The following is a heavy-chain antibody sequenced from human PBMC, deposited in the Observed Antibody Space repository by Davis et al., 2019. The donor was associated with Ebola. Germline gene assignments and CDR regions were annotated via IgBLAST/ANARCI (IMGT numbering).Heavy chain of an antibody. V-gene: IGHV4-59*01. D-gene: IGHD1-26*01. J-gene: IGHJ4*02. CDR3: ARTPQYTSYGSYFDY. CDR1: GGSMSSYY. CDR2: IYYGGTT. Sequence: SETLSLTCTVSGGSMSSYYWSWIRQPPGKGLEWIWNIYYGGTTNYNPSLKSRVTISGDTSKNQFSLNVNSVTAADTAMYYCARTPQYTSYGSYFDYWGQGALVTVSS.